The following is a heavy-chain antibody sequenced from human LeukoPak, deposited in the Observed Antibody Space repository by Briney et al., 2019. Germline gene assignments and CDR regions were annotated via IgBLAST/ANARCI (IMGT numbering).Heavy chain of an antibody. CDR1: GFTVSSNY. D-gene: IGHD6-6*01. CDR2: IYSGGST. J-gene: IGHJ4*02. V-gene: IGHV3-53*01. Sequence: GGSLRLSCAASGFTVSSNYMSWVRQAPGKGLEWVSVIYSGGSTYYADSVKGRFTISRDNSKNTLYLQMNSLRAEDTAVYYCAKRPRSIAIDYWGQGTLVTVSS. CDR3: AKRPRSIAIDY.